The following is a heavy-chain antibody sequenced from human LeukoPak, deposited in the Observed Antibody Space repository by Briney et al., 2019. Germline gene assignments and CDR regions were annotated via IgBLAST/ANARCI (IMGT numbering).Heavy chain of an antibody. V-gene: IGHV3-11*04. CDR3: ARKFGADYYYYYMDV. Sequence: GSLRLSCAASGFTFSDYYMSWIRQAPGKGLEWVSYISSSGSTIYYADSVKGRFTISRDNAKNSLYLQMNSLRAEDTAVYYWARKFGADYYYYYMDVGGKGTRVPVPS. CDR1: GFTFSDYY. J-gene: IGHJ6*03. CDR2: ISSSGSTI. D-gene: IGHD3-16*01.